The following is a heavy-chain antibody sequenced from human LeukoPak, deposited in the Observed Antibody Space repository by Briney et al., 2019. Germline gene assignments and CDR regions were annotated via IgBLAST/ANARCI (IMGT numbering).Heavy chain of an antibody. CDR1: GGSISSTSYY. V-gene: IGHV4-61*05. Sequence: SETLSLTCTVSGGSISSTSYYWSWIRQPPGKGLEWIGYIYYSGSTNYNPSLKSRVTISVDTSKNQFSLKLSSVTAADTAVYYCARRNGYNRIDYWGQGTLVTVSS. CDR2: IYYSGST. D-gene: IGHD5-24*01. CDR3: ARRNGYNRIDY. J-gene: IGHJ4*02.